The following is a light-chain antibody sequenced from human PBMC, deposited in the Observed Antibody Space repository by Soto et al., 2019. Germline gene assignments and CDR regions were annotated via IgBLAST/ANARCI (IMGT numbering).Light chain of an antibody. CDR2: GAS. J-gene: IGKJ1*01. CDR3: HQYNNWPPWT. V-gene: IGKV3-15*01. Sequence: EIVMSQSPVTLSVPQGERATISCRASQSINSNLAWYQQKPGQAPRLLIYGASTRATGIPARFSGSGSGTEFTLTISSLQSEDFAVYYCHQYNNWPPWTFGQGTKVDIK. CDR1: QSINSN.